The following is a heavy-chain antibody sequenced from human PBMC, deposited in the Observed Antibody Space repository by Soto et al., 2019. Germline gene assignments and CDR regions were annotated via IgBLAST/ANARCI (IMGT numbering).Heavy chain of an antibody. Sequence: SETLSLTCTVSGGSISSYYWSWIRQPPGKGLEYIGYIYYSGSTNSNPSLKSRVTISVDTSKNQFSLKLSSVTAADTAVYYCTRGYQGSGYIAFDIWGQGPMVTV. CDR3: TRGYQGSGYIAFDI. V-gene: IGHV4-59*01. CDR2: IYYSGST. CDR1: GGSISSYY. D-gene: IGHD3-22*01. J-gene: IGHJ3*02.